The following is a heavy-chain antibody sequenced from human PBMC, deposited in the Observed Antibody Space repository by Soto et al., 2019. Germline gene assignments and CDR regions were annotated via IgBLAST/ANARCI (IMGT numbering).Heavy chain of an antibody. D-gene: IGHD2-2*01. CDR1: GFTFSSYS. J-gene: IGHJ3*02. V-gene: IGHV3-48*01. Sequence: GGSLRLSCAASGFTFSSYSMNWVRQAPGKGLEWVSYISSSSSTIYYADSVKGRFTISRDNAKNSLYLQMNSLRAEDTAVYYCARGGVVVPYHAFDIWGQGTMVTVSS. CDR2: ISSSSSTI. CDR3: ARGGVVVPYHAFDI.